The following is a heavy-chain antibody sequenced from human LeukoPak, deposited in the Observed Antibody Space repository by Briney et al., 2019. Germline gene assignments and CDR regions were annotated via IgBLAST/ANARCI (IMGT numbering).Heavy chain of an antibody. D-gene: IGHD6-13*01. J-gene: IGHJ5*02. Sequence: SETLSLTCTVSGGSISSSSYYWGWIRQPPGKGLEWIGSIYYSGSTYYNPSLKSRVPISVDTSKNQFSLKLSSVTAADTAVYYCARHWRAAAGKNWFDPWGQGTLVTVSS. V-gene: IGHV4-39*01. CDR2: IYYSGST. CDR1: GGSISSSSYY. CDR3: ARHWRAAAGKNWFDP.